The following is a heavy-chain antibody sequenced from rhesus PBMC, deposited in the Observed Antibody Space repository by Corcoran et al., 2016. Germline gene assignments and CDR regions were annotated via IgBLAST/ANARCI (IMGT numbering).Heavy chain of an antibody. CDR3: ARHERIAGTMFRFDV. D-gene: IGHD1-1-1*01. V-gene: IGHV4S11*01. J-gene: IGHJ5-1*01. CDR2: IYGSGSST. Sequence: QVQLQESGPGLVKPLEPLSLTCAVSGGSISSHYWRWIRPAPGTGLAWIGYIYGSGSSTNYNPSLKSRVTLSVETSKNQLSLKLSSVTAADTAVYYCARHERIAGTMFRFDVWGPGVLVTVSS. CDR1: GGSISSHY.